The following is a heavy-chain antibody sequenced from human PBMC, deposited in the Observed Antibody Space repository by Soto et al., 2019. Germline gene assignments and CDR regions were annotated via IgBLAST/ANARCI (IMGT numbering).Heavy chain of an antibody. CDR2: IGADGDT. D-gene: IGHD3-16*01. J-gene: IGHJ4*02. CDR3: AAGGLNSVAQFDY. V-gene: IGHV3-13*01. Sequence: EVQLVESGGGLVQPGGSLRLSCAASGFTCSNYAMHWVRQPTGKGLEWVSGIGADGDTYYPRSVKGRFTISREDAKNSLYLQMNSLRAGDTAVYYCAAGGLNSVAQFDYWPQGTLVTVSS. CDR1: GFTCSNYA.